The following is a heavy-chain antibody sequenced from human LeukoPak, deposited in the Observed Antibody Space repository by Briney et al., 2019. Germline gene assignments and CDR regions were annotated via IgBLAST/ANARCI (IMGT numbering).Heavy chain of an antibody. Sequence: SETLSLTCTVAGGSVSSSDYYWGWIRQSPVKGLEWIGDVFYTGKTNYNPSLRGRATISIDTSKNQFSLKLTYVTAADTAVYYCARVFDSWGQGTLVTVSS. CDR3: ARVFDS. J-gene: IGHJ4*02. CDR1: GGSVSSSDYY. CDR2: VFYTGKT. V-gene: IGHV4-39*07.